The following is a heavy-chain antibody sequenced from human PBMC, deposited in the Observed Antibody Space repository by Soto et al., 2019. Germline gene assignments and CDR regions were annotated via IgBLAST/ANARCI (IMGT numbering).Heavy chain of an antibody. Sequence: PGGSLRLSCSASGFTFSSYAMHWVRQAPGKGLEYVSVISSNGGSTYYADSVKGRFTISRDNSKNTLYLQMSSLGAEDTAVYYCVKILQYSYGLPHWGEGTLVTVSS. D-gene: IGHD5-18*01. V-gene: IGHV3-64D*06. J-gene: IGHJ4*02. CDR3: VKILQYSYGLPH. CDR2: ISSNGGST. CDR1: GFTFSSYA.